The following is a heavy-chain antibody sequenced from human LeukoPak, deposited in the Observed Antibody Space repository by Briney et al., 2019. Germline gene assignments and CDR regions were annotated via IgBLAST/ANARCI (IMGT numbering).Heavy chain of an antibody. V-gene: IGHV4-34*01. CDR1: GVSFSGYY. Sequence: SETLSLTRAVYGVSFSGYYWSWIRQPPGKGLEWIGEINHSGSTNYNPSLKSRVTISVDTSKNRFSLKLSSVTAADTAVYYCARGLRGSYRYNWFDPWGQGTLVTVSS. J-gene: IGHJ5*02. CDR2: INHSGST. D-gene: IGHD3-16*02. CDR3: ARGLRGSYRYNWFDP.